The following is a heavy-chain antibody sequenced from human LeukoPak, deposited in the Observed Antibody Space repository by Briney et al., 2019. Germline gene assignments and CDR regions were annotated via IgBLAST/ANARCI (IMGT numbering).Heavy chain of an antibody. J-gene: IGHJ4*02. CDR2: VSGSGGST. CDR1: GFTFSSYA. CDR3: AKRIGSCNSISCLYFDH. Sequence: GGSLRLSCAASGFTFSSYAMSWVRQAPGKGLEWVSTVSGSGGSTYYADSVKGRFTISRDNSKNTLYVQMNSLRAEDTAVYHCAKRIGSCNSISCLYFDHWGQGALVTVSS. V-gene: IGHV3-23*01. D-gene: IGHD2-2*01.